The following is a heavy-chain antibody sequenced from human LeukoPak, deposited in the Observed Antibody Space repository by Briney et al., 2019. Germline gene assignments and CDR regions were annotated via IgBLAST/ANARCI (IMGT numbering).Heavy chain of an antibody. CDR2: IHYSGNT. D-gene: IGHD3-22*01. CDR3: ARQSYDSRGYYYFDY. Sequence: SETLSLTCTVSGGSISSSSYYWGWIRQPPGKGLEWIGSIHYSGNTYYNPSLKSRVTVSVDTSKNQFSLKLSSVTAADTAVYYCARQSYDSRGYYYFDYWGQGTLVTVSS. V-gene: IGHV4-39*01. CDR1: GGSISSSSYY. J-gene: IGHJ4*02.